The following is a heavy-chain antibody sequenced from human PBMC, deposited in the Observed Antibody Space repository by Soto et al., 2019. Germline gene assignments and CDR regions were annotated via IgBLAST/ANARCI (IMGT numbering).Heavy chain of an antibody. V-gene: IGHV3-53*01. J-gene: IGHJ3*02. Sequence: MRLSCAASGFTVSSNYMSWVRQAPGKGLEWVSVIYSGGSTYYADSVKGRFTISRDNSKNTLYLQMNSLRAEDTAVYYCASTSGTGGGLSAFDIWGQGTMVTVSS. CDR2: IYSGGST. CDR3: ASTSGTGGGLSAFDI. D-gene: IGHD5-12*01. CDR1: GFTVSSNY.